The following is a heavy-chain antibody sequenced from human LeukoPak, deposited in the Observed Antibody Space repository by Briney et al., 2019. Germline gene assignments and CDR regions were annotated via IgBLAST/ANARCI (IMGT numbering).Heavy chain of an antibody. CDR3: AKEERYYDFWSGSGLFYGMDV. CDR2: ISGSGGST. Sequence: GGSLRLSCAASGFTFSSYAMSWVRQAPGKGLEWVSAISGSGGSTYYADSVKGRFTISRDNSKNTLYLQMNSLRAEDTAVYYCAKEERYYDFWSGSGLFYGMDVWGQGTTVTVSS. D-gene: IGHD3-3*01. J-gene: IGHJ6*02. V-gene: IGHV3-23*01. CDR1: GFTFSSYA.